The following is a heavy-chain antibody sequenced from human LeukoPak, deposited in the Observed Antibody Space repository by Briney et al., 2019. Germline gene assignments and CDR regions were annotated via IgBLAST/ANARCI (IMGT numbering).Heavy chain of an antibody. CDR2: IHYSGST. Sequence: LRLSCAASGFTFSSYAMSWVRQAPGKGLEWIGYIHYSGSTLCNPSLNTRVTISVDMSENQFSLNLTSVTAADTAVYYCARAHQSILSIDYWGQGTRVTVSS. V-gene: IGHV4-31*02. CDR3: ARAHQSILSIDY. J-gene: IGHJ4*02. CDR1: GFTFSSYA. D-gene: IGHD5/OR15-5a*01.